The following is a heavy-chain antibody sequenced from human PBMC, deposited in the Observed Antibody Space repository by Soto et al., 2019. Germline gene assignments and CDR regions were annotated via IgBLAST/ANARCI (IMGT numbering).Heavy chain of an antibody. D-gene: IGHD2-15*01. Sequence: SVKVSCKASGGTFSSYAISWVRQAPGQGLEWMGGTIPIFGTTNYAQKFQGRVTITADESTSTAYMELSSLRSEDTAVYYCARTQRGRDYYYYGMDVWGQGTTVTVSS. CDR2: TIPIFGTT. J-gene: IGHJ6*02. V-gene: IGHV1-69*13. CDR1: GGTFSSYA. CDR3: ARTQRGRDYYYYGMDV.